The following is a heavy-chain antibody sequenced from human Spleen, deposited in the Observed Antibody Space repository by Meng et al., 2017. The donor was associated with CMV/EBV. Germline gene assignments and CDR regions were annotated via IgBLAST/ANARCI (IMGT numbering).Heavy chain of an antibody. J-gene: IGHJ5*02. CDR1: GGTFNTYA. D-gene: IGHD3-10*01. CDR3: ATVPQVFGCFDP. V-gene: IGHV1-69*05. Sequence: CQASGGTFNTYAVTWVRQAPGQGLEWMGGIIPGFGTTNYAQKFQDRVTITTDESTGTAYMELNSLRSEDTAVYYCATVPQVFGCFDPWGQGTLVTVSS. CDR2: IIPGFGTT.